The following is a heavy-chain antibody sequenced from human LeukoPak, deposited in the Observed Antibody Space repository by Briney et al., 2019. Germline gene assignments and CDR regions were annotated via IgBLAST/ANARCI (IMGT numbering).Heavy chain of an antibody. Sequence: GGSLRLSCAASGFTFSSYGMHWVRQAPGKGLEWVAFIRYDGSNKYYAGSVKGRFTISRDNSKNTLYLQMNSLRAEDTAVYYCARGGRRGGSGSPEDVWGKGTAVTVSS. J-gene: IGHJ6*04. V-gene: IGHV3-30*02. CDR3: ARGGRRGGSGSPEDV. CDR2: IRYDGSNK. D-gene: IGHD3-10*01. CDR1: GFTFSSYG.